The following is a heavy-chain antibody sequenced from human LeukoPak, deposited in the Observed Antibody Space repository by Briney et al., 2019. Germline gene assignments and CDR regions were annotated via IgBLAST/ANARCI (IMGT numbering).Heavy chain of an antibody. Sequence: GSLRFSCAASGFTFSSYEMNWVRQAPGKGLEWVSYISSSGSTIYYADSVKGRFTISRDNAKNSLYLQMNSLRAEDTAVYYCARSGGYSYGIVFDPWGQGTLVTVSS. CDR3: ARSGGYSYGIVFDP. J-gene: IGHJ5*02. CDR1: GFTFSSYE. CDR2: ISSSGSTI. D-gene: IGHD5-18*01. V-gene: IGHV3-48*03.